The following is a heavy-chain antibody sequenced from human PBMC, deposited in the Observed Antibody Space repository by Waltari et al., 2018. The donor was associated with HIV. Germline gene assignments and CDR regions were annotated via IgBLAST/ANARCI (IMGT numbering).Heavy chain of an antibody. CDR3: ARAGLRGLIQDFDI. Sequence: QVQLIQPEIEIRKPGTSVRLSCRASGFLLGDHCMHWVRQGPRQTFAWMGINSAGDGDAYSTQKLQDRLTLTRDLFTGSIYMDVMSLKSDDTAVYFCARAGLRGLIQDFDIWGQGTQLIVSS. J-gene: IGHJ4*02. D-gene: IGHD2-21*02. V-gene: IGHV1-18*04. CDR2: NSAGDGDA. CDR1: GFLLGDHC.